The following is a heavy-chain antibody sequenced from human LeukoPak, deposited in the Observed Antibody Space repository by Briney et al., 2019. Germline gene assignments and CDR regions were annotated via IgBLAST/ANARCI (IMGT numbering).Heavy chain of an antibody. V-gene: IGHV1-69*04. CDR1: GGTFSSYA. CDR3: ARGGYSYGSLYYYGMDV. Sequence: ASVKVSCKASGGTFSSYAISWVRQAPGQGLEWMGRIIPILGIANYAQKFQGRVTITADKSTSTAYMELSSLRSEDTAVYYCARGGYSYGSLYYYGMDVWSQGTTVTVSS. D-gene: IGHD5-18*01. J-gene: IGHJ6*02. CDR2: IIPILGIA.